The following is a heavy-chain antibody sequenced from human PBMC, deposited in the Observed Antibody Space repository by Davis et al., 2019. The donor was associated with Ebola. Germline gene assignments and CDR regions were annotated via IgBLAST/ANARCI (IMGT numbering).Heavy chain of an antibody. CDR2: LNHSGST. Sequence: ETLSLTCAVYGQSFRDYYWSWIRQPPGKGLEWIGELNHSGSTYYNPSLKSRVTISIDTSRNQFSLKLTSVTAADTAVYYCASPHQIRGKDYFDLWGQGTLVTVSS. CDR1: GQSFRDYY. V-gene: IGHV4-34*01. CDR3: ASPHQIRGKDYFDL. D-gene: IGHD2-2*01. J-gene: IGHJ4*02.